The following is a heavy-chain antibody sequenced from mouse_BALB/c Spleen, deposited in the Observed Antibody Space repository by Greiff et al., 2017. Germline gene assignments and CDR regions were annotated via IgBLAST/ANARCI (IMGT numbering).Heavy chain of an antibody. Sequence: EVKVEESGPGLVKPSQSLSLTCTVTGYSITSDYAWNWIRQFPGNKLEWMGYISYSGSTSYNPSLKSRISITRDTSKNQFFLQLNSVTTEDTATYYCARSGVYWYFDVWGAGTTVTVSS. V-gene: IGHV3-2*02. CDR3: ARSGVYWYFDV. CDR2: ISYSGST. CDR1: GYSITSDYA. J-gene: IGHJ1*01.